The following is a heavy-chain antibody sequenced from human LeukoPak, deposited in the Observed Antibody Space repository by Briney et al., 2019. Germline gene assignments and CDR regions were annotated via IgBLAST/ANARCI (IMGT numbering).Heavy chain of an antibody. J-gene: IGHJ6*03. CDR2: IYYSGST. CDR3: ASAIAEDFYYYYMDV. CDR1: GGSISRSY. Sequence: SETLSLTCTVSGGSISRSYWTWIRQPPGKGLEWIGYIYYSGSTNYNPSLKSRVTISVDTSKNPFSLNLSSVTAADTAVYYCASAIAEDFYYYYMDVWGKGTTLTVSS. V-gene: IGHV4-59*01. D-gene: IGHD1-14*01.